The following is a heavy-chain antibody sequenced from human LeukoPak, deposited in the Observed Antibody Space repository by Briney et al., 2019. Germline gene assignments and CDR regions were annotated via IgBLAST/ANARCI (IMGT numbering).Heavy chain of an antibody. CDR1: GGTFSSYA. D-gene: IGHD3-22*01. V-gene: IGHV1-69*05. Sequence: SVKVSCKASGGTFSSYAISWVRQAPGQGLEWMGGIIPIFGTANYAQKFQGRVTITTDESTSTAYMELSSLRSEDTAVYYCASPPITQVVTQYFQHWGQGTLVTVSS. CDR2: IIPIFGTA. CDR3: ASPPITQVVTQYFQH. J-gene: IGHJ1*01.